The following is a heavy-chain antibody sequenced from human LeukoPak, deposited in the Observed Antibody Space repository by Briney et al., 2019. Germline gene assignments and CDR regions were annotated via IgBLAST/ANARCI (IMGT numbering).Heavy chain of an antibody. V-gene: IGHV3-74*01. CDR2: INSDGSST. D-gene: IGHD4-17*01. Sequence: PGGSLRLSCAASGFTFSSYWMHWVRQAPGKVLVWVSRINSDGSSTSYADSVKGRFTISRDNAKNSLYLQMNSLRAEDTAVYYCARSYGDYVPPNYFDYWGQGTLVTVSS. CDR1: GFTFSSYW. J-gene: IGHJ4*02. CDR3: ARSYGDYVPPNYFDY.